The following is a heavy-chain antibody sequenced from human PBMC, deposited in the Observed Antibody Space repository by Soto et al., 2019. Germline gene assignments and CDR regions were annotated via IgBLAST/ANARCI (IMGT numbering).Heavy chain of an antibody. V-gene: IGHV1-18*04. CDR3: AREGGAYCGGDCRTDY. J-gene: IGHJ4*02. D-gene: IGHD2-21*02. CDR1: GYTFTSYG. Sequence: QVQLVQSGAEVKKPGASVKVSCKASGYTFTSYGISWVRQAPGQGLEWMGWISAYNGNTNYAQKLQGRVTMTTDTSTSTAYIELRSLRSDDTAGYYCAREGGAYCGGDCRTDYWGQGTLVTVSS. CDR2: ISAYNGNT.